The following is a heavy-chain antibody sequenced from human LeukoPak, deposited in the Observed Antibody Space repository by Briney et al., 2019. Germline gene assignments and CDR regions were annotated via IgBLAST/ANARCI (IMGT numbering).Heavy chain of an antibody. D-gene: IGHD3-22*01. CDR3: ARDGGPEYYYDTEHDAFDI. J-gene: IGHJ3*02. CDR2: IIPIFGTA. Sequence: GASVKVSCKASGGTFSSYAISWVRQAPGQGLEWMGGIIPIFGTANYAQKFQGRVTITADESTSTVYMELSSLRSEDTAVYYCARDGGPEYYYDTEHDAFDIWGQGTMVTVSS. CDR1: GGTFSSYA. V-gene: IGHV1-69*13.